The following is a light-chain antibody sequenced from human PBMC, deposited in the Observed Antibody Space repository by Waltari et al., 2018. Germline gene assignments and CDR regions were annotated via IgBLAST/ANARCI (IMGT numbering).Light chain of an antibody. J-gene: IGKJ3*01. V-gene: IGKV3-11*01. CDR2: DAS. Sequence: ETVLTQSPATLSLSPGERATLSCRASQSVSSYLAWYQQKPGQAPRLLIYDASNRASGIPARFSGSGSGTDFTLTISSLESEDFAVYYCQQRSNWPPRFTFGPGTKVDVK. CDR1: QSVSSY. CDR3: QQRSNWPPRFT.